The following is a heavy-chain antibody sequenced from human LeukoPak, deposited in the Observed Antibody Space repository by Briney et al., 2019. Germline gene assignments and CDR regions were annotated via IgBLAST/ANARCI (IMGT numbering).Heavy chain of an antibody. CDR1: GYTFTSYD. CDR2: MNPNSGNT. J-gene: IGHJ6*02. V-gene: IGHV1-8*01. D-gene: IGHD3-9*01. CDR3: ARGHTKYYDILTGYRYYYYYGMDV. Sequence: ASVSVSCKASGYTFTSYDINWVRQATGQGLEWMGWMNPNSGNTGYAQKFQGRVTMTRNTSISTAYMELSSLRSEDTAVYYCARGHTKYYDILTGYRYYYYYGMDVWGQGTTVTVSS.